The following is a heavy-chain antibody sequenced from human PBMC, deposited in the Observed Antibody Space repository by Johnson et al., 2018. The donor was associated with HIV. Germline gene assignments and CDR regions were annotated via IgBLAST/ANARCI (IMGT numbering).Heavy chain of an antibody. D-gene: IGHD7-27*01. CDR2: ISYDGSNK. J-gene: IGHJ3*02. V-gene: IGHV3-30*03. CDR3: ASGDRSI. Sequence: QVQLVQSGGGVVQPGRSLRLSCAASGFTFDDYGMSWVRQAPGKGLEWVAVISYDGSNKYYADSVKGRFTISRDNSKNTLYLQMDSLRVEDTAVYYCASGDRSIWGQGTMVTVSS. CDR1: GFTFDDYG.